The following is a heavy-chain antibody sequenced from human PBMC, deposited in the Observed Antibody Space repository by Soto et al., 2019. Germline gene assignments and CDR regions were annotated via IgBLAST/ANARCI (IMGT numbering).Heavy chain of an antibody. CDR2: IVPIFGTL. CDR3: ARDIPIPGPSYAFDI. CDR1: GDTFSTYA. D-gene: IGHD2-2*02. Sequence: QVQLVQSGAEVKKPGSSVKVSCKASGDTFSTYAVTWVRQAPGQGFEWMGSIVPIFGTLKYAQKFQGRVTXXADESTTTAYMELSSLRSEDTAIYYCARDIPIPGPSYAFDIWGQGTMVTVSS. J-gene: IGHJ3*02. V-gene: IGHV1-69*15.